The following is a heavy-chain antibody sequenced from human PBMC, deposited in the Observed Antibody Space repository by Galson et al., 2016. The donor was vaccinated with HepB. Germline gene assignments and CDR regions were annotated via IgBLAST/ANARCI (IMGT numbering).Heavy chain of an antibody. CDR1: GFTFSSYS. CDR3: AREAAAGY. V-gene: IGHV3-48*01. Sequence: SLRLSCAASGFTFSSYSMNWVRQAPGKGLEWVSYISSSTTIYYADSVKGRFTISKDNAKNSLYLQMSSLRAEDTAVYYCAREAAAGYWGQGTLVTVSS. J-gene: IGHJ4*02. CDR2: ISSSTTI. D-gene: IGHD6-25*01.